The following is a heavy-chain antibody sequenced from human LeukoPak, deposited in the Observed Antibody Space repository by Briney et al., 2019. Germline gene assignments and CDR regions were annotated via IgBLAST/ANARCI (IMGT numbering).Heavy chain of an antibody. J-gene: IGHJ5*02. Sequence: GASVKVSCKASGGTFSSYAISWVRQAPGQGLEWMGWINPNSGGTNYAQKFQGRVTMTWDTSISTAYMELSSLRSDDTAVYYCTSDTYYYDSTGLGHWFDPWGQGTLVTVSS. CDR1: GGTFSSYA. CDR2: INPNSGGT. D-gene: IGHD3-22*01. V-gene: IGHV1-2*02. CDR3: TSDTYYYDSTGLGHWFDP.